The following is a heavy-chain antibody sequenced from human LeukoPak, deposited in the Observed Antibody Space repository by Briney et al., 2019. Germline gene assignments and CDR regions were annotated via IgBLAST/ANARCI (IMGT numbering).Heavy chain of an antibody. CDR2: ISGSGGST. CDR1: GFTFSSYA. D-gene: IGHD3-10*01. J-gene: IGHJ4*02. Sequence: GGSLRLSCAASGFTFSSYAMRWVRLAPGKGLEWVSTISGSGGSTYYPDSVKGRFSISRDNSKNTLYLQTNSLRADDTALYYCARVVYYASGSYLDYWGQGTLVTVSS. V-gene: IGHV3-23*01. CDR3: ARVVYYASGSYLDY.